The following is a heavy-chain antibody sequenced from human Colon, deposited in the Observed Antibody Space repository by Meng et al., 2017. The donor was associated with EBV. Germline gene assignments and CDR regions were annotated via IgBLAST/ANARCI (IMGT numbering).Heavy chain of an antibody. D-gene: IGHD2-2*02. CDR1: GCSVRSGNNY. CDR2: IYYSGRT. Sequence: HGRPRESGPGRVKPSQTLSLTCTVSGCSVRSGNNYWIWIRQPPGKGLEWIGYIYYSGRTYYNPSLESRVTMSVDTSKNQFSLNLNSVTAADTAVYYCARVNGDCFSTICYKGWFDPWGQGTLVTVSS. CDR3: ARVNGDCFSTICYKGWFDP. J-gene: IGHJ5*02. V-gene: IGHV4-30-4*01.